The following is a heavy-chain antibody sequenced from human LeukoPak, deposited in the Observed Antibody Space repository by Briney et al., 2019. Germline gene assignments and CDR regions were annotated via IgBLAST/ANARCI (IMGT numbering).Heavy chain of an antibody. J-gene: IGHJ4*02. CDR1: GFTFSSYG. CDR3: AKDGVDYYGSGSLDY. V-gene: IGHV3-30*18. CDR2: ISYDGSNK. Sequence: GGSLRLSCAASGFTFSSYGMHWVRQAPGKGLEWVAVISYDGSNKYYADSVKGRFTISRDNSKNTLNLQMNSLRAEDTAVYYCAKDGVDYYGSGSLDYWGQGTLVTVSS. D-gene: IGHD3-10*01.